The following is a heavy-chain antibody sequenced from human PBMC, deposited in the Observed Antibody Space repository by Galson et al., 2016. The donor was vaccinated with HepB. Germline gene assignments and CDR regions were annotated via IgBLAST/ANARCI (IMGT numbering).Heavy chain of an antibody. CDR2: IWYDGSNK. J-gene: IGHJ4*02. V-gene: IGHV3-33*01. D-gene: IGHD6-13*01. Sequence: SLRLSCAASGSNYGMHWVRQAPGKGLEWVAVIWYDGSNKYYADSVKGRFTISRDNSKNTLYLQMNSLRAEDTAVYYCARRAGSSWYSDYWGQGTLVTVSS. CDR3: ARRAGSSWYSDY. CDR1: GSNYG.